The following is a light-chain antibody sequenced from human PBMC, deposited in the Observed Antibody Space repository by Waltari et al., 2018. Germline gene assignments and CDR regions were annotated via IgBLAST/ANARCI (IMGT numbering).Light chain of an antibody. V-gene: IGLV2-8*01. CDR1: SSDVGGYNY. J-gene: IGLJ2*01. Sequence: QSALTQPPSASGSPGQSVTISCTGPSSDVGGYNYVSWYQQPPGKAPKLMVYEVSKRPSGVPDRFSGSKSGNTASLTVSGLQAEDEADYYCNSYAGSNNLVFGGGTKLTVL. CDR3: NSYAGSNNLV. CDR2: EVS.